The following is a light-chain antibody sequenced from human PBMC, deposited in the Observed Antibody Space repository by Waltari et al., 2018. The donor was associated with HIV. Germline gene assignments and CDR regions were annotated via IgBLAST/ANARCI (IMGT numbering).Light chain of an antibody. V-gene: IGLV1-40*01. CDR3: QSFDSSLTTSGVI. CDR1: SSNIGAGYD. J-gene: IGLJ2*01. CDR2: ANI. Sequence: QSVLTQPPSVSGAPGQRVTISCPGSSSNIGAGYDVHWYQQLPGTAPKLLIYANINRPSGFPDRFSGSKSGSSASLAITGLQAEDEAHYYCQSFDSSLTTSGVIFGGGTKLTVL.